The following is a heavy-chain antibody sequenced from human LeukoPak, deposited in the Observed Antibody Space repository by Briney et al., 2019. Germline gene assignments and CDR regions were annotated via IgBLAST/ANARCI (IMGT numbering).Heavy chain of an antibody. CDR1: GFMFSDYW. V-gene: IGHV3-7*01. CDR3: ASFQQQLVNFDY. Sequence: PGGSLRLSCAASGFMFSDYWMSWVRQAPGKGLEWVANIKQDGSEKYYVDSVKGRFTISRDNAKNSLYLQMNSLRAEDTAVYYCASFQQQLVNFDYWGQGTLVTVSS. J-gene: IGHJ4*02. D-gene: IGHD6-13*01. CDR2: IKQDGSEK.